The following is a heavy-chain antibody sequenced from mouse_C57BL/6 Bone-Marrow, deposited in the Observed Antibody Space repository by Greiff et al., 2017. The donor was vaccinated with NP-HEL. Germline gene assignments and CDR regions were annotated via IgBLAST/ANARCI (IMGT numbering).Heavy chain of an antibody. CDR3: ARNGRPYDYAYYYAMDY. CDR1: GFSLTSYA. D-gene: IGHD2-4*01. Sequence: VKLMESGPGLVAPSQSLSITCTVSGFSLTSYAISWVRQPPGKGLEWLGVIWTGGGTNYNSALKSRLSISQDNSKSQVFLKMNSLQTDDTARYYCARNGRPYDYAYYYAMDYWGQGTSVTVSS. V-gene: IGHV2-9-1*01. CDR2: IWTGGGT. J-gene: IGHJ4*01.